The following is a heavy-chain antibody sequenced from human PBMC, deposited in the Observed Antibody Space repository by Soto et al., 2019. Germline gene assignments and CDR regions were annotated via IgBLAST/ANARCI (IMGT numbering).Heavy chain of an antibody. J-gene: IGHJ4*02. CDR2: ISAYNGNT. D-gene: IGHD3-22*01. CDR3: ARGTYYYDSSGYPYPDY. Sequence: ASVKVSFKASGYTFTSYGISWVRQAPGQGLEWMGWISAYNGNTNYAQKLQGRVTITTDTSTSTAYMELRSLRSDDTAVYYCARGTYYYDSSGYPYPDYWGQGTLVTVPS. CDR1: GYTFTSYG. V-gene: IGHV1-18*01.